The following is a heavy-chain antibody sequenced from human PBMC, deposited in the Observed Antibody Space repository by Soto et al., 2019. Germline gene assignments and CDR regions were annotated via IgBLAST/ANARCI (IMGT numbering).Heavy chain of an antibody. D-gene: IGHD5-18*01. Sequence: GGSLRLSCAASGFSFGDYAMSWVRQAPGKGLEWVSGISGTGSRTSYADSVRGRFTISRDNVNNTLSLQMDSLRAEDTAVYYCARGGRYTYGYGDYSYGMDVWGQGTTVTVSS. CDR1: GFSFGDYA. V-gene: IGHV3-23*01. J-gene: IGHJ6*02. CDR2: ISGTGSRT. CDR3: ARGGRYTYGYGDYSYGMDV.